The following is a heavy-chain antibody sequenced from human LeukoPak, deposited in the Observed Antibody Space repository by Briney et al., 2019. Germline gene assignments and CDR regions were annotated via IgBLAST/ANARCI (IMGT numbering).Heavy chain of an antibody. CDR2: ISSSSSYI. CDR1: GFTFSSYS. D-gene: IGHD3-3*01. Sequence: PGGSLRLSCAASGFTFSSYSMNWVRQAPGKGLEWVSSISSSSSYIYYADSVKGRFTISRDNAKNSLYLQMNSLRAEDTAVYYCARDLTGGETYYDFWSGYYAIDYWGQGTLVTVSS. J-gene: IGHJ4*02. V-gene: IGHV3-21*01. CDR3: ARDLTGGETYYDFWSGYYAIDY.